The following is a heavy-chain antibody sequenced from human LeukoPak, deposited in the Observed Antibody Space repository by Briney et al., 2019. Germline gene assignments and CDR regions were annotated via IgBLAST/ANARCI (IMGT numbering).Heavy chain of an antibody. V-gene: IGHV4-34*01. Sequence: PSETLSLTCAVYGGSFSGYYWSWIRQPPGKGLEWIGEINHSGSTNYNPSLKSRVTISVDTSKNQFSLKLSSVTAADTAVYYCARNRGRYHYWGQGTLVTVSS. CDR1: GGSFSGYY. J-gene: IGHJ4*02. D-gene: IGHD7-27*01. CDR3: ARNRGRYHY. CDR2: INHSGST.